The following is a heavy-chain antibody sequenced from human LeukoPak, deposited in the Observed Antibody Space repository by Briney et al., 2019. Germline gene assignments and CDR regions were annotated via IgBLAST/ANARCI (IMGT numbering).Heavy chain of an antibody. Sequence: ASVKVSCKASGYTFTDYFLHWVRQAPGQGLEWMGWINPNSGGTNYAQKFQGRVTMTRDTSISTAYMELSSLRSEDTAVYYCASGYYDSSGYYNWFDPWGQGTLVTVSS. CDR2: INPNSGGT. V-gene: IGHV1-2*02. CDR3: ASGYYDSSGYYNWFDP. J-gene: IGHJ5*02. D-gene: IGHD3-22*01. CDR1: GYTFTDYF.